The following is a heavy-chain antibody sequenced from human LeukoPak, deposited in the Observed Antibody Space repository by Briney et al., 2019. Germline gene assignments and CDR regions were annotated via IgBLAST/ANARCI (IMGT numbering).Heavy chain of an antibody. Sequence: ASVKVSCTASGYTFTTCGISWVRQAPGQGLEWMGWISPYSGYTDYAQKFQGRVSMTTDTSTTTGYMELRSLRSDDTAVYYCVRDKNYYDNSDPKYHFDYWGQGTLVTVSS. CDR2: ISPYSGYT. J-gene: IGHJ4*02. V-gene: IGHV1-18*01. CDR1: GYTFTTCG. D-gene: IGHD3-22*01. CDR3: VRDKNYYDNSDPKYHFDY.